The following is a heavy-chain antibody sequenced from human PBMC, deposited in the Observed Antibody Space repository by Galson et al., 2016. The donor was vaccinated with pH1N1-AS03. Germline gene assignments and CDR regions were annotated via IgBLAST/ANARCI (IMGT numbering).Heavy chain of an antibody. D-gene: IGHD6-13*01. J-gene: IGHJ4*02. Sequence: ETLSLTCTVSGYSITTGHYWGWIRQPPGKGLEWIGSIYHSGSTYYNPSLKSRVTISIDTPKNQFSLKLSSVTAADTAVYYCARSDRVLTAASTRPEGGDYWGQGTLVTVSS. CDR1: GYSITTGHY. CDR3: ARSDRVLTAASTRPEGGDY. V-gene: IGHV4-38-2*02. CDR2: IYHSGST.